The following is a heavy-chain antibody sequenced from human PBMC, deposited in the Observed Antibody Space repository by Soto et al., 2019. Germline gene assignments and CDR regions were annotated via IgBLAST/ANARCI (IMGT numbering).Heavy chain of an antibody. CDR2: VSFDSKNK. J-gene: IGHJ6*02. CDR3: AKESVEATYSFYGMDV. V-gene: IGHV3-30*18. D-gene: IGHD4-4*01. Sequence: LVESGGGVVQPGRSLTLSCAGSGFSFDSYSMHWVRQAPGKGLEWVTTVSFDSKNKYYIDSVEGRFTISRDNSKNMLYLQMNSLTHEDTAVYYCAKESVEATYSFYGMDVWGLGTTVTVSS. CDR1: GFSFDSYS.